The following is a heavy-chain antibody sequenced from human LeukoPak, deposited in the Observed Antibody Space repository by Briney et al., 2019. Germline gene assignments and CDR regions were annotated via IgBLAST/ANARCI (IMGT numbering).Heavy chain of an antibody. D-gene: IGHD1-14*01. V-gene: IGHV3-23*01. J-gene: IGHJ4*02. CDR2: ISGRGGST. CDR3: AKPARTDYADY. Sequence: GGSLRLSCAASGFTFSSYGMSWVRQAPGKGLEWVSVISGRGGSTYYADSVKGRFTISRDNSKNTLYLQMNRLRAEDTAVYYCAKPARTDYADYWGQGTLVTVSS. CDR1: GFTFSSYG.